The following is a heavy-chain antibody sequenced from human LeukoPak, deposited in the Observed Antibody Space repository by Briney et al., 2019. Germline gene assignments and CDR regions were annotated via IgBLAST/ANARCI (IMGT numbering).Heavy chain of an antibody. V-gene: IGHV4-39*07. Sequence: PSETLSLTCTVSGGSISSSSYYWGWIRQPPGKGLEWIGSIYYSGSTYYNPSLKSRVTISVDTSKSQFSLKLSSVTAADTAVYYCARVPYFDWLPPNYWGQGTLVTVSS. D-gene: IGHD3-9*01. CDR3: ARVPYFDWLPPNY. CDR1: GGSISSSSYY. J-gene: IGHJ4*02. CDR2: IYYSGST.